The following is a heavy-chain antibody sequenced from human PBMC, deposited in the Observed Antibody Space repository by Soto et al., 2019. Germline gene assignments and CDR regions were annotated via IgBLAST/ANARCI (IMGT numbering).Heavy chain of an antibody. CDR3: ARGGCGGDCYYVLGNAFDI. V-gene: IGHV1-18*01. CDR2: ISAYNGNT. J-gene: IGHJ3*02. CDR1: GYTFTSYG. D-gene: IGHD2-21*01. Sequence: ASVKVSCKASGYTFTSYGISWVRQAPGQGLEWMGWISAYNGNTNYAQKLQGRVTMTTDTSTRTAYLELRSLRSDDTAVYYCARGGCGGDCYYVLGNAFDIWGQGTMVTVSS.